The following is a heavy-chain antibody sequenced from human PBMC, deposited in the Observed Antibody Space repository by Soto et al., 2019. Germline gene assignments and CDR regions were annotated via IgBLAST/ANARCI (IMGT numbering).Heavy chain of an antibody. Sequence: GGSLRLSCAASGFTFDDYAMHWVRQAPGKGLEWVSLISGDGGSTYYADSVKGRFTISRDNSKNSLYLQMNSLRTEDTALYYCAKVIGTAMAGGDFDYWGQGTLVTVSS. CDR2: ISGDGGST. J-gene: IGHJ4*02. CDR3: AKVIGTAMAGGDFDY. D-gene: IGHD5-18*01. CDR1: GFTFDDYA. V-gene: IGHV3-43*02.